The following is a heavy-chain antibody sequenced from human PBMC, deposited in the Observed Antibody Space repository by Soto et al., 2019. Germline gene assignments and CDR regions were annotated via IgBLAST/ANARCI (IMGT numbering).Heavy chain of an antibody. CDR1: GFTFSSYS. V-gene: IGHV3-21*01. CDR3: ARDKNIEYSSSDAFDI. Sequence: GGSLRLSCAASGFTFSSYSMNWVRQAPGKGLEWVSSISSSSSYIYYADSVRGRFTISRDNAKNSLYLQMNSLRAEDTAVYYCARDKNIEYSSSDAFDIWGQGTMVTVSS. J-gene: IGHJ3*02. CDR2: ISSSSSYI. D-gene: IGHD6-6*01.